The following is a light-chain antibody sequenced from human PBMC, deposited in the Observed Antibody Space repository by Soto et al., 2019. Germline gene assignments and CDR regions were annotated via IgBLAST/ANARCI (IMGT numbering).Light chain of an antibody. J-gene: IGLJ2*01. CDR3: CSFVRTNGLL. V-gene: IGLV2-23*02. CDR1: SSDVGSYDL. CDR2: EVN. Sequence: QSALTQPASVSGSPGQSITISGTGTSSDVGSYDLVSWYQHHSGKAPKIIIYEVNKRPSGISDRFSGSKSGNTASLTISGLQAEDEADYFCCSFVRTNGLLFGGGTKLTVL.